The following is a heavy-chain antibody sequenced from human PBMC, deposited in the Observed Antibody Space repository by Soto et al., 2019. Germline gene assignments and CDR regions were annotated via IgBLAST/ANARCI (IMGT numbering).Heavy chain of an antibody. CDR3: VREPYCSSTSCYVY. D-gene: IGHD2-2*01. J-gene: IGHJ4*02. Sequence: PGGSLRLSCAASGFTFSSYAMHWVRQAPGKGLEWVAVISYDGSNKYYADSVKGRFTISRDNSKNTLYLQMNSLRAEDTAVYYCVREPYCSSTSCYVYWGQGTLVPVSS. CDR1: GFTFSSYA. CDR2: ISYDGSNK. V-gene: IGHV3-30-3*01.